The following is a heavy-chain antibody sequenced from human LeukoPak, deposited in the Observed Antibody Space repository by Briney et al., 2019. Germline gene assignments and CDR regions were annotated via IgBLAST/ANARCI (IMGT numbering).Heavy chain of an antibody. J-gene: IGHJ5*02. CDR2: IWYDGSNN. CDR3: ARDVTMIVVDNWFDP. V-gene: IGHV3-33*01. Sequence: PGRSLRLSCAASGFTLSSYGMHWVRQAPGKGLEWVAVIWYDGSNNYYADSVKGRFTISRHNSKNTLYLQMHSLRAEDTAVYYCARDVTMIVVDNWFDPWGQGTLVTVSS. CDR1: GFTLSSYG. D-gene: IGHD3-22*01.